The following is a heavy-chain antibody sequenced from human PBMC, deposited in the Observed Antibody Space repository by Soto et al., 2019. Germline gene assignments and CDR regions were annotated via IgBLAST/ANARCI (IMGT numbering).Heavy chain of an antibody. J-gene: IGHJ6*02. CDR3: ARRFWSGYYNPGGMDV. D-gene: IGHD3-3*01. CDR2: IIPIFGTA. CDR1: GGTFSSYA. V-gene: IGHV1-69*06. Sequence: QVQLVQSGAEVKKPGSSVKVSCKASGGTFSSYAISWVRQAPGQGLEWMGGIIPIFGTANYAQKFQGRVTITADKSTSTAYMELSSLRSADTAVYYCARRFWSGYYNPGGMDVWGQGTTVTVSS.